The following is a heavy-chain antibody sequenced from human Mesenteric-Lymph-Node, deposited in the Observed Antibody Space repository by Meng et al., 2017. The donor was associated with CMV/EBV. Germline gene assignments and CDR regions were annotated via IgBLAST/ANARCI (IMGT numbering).Heavy chain of an antibody. J-gene: IGHJ6*02. D-gene: IGHD3-3*01. CDR1: GFAFSDYE. CDR2: ISSSGNNI. CDR3: ARDGAYDFWSGYSRDYYYYGMDV. V-gene: IGHV3-48*03. Sequence: GESLKISCAASGFAFSDYEMNWVRQAPGKGLEWLSYISSSGNNIYYADSVKGRFTISRDNAKNSLYLQMNSLRAEDTAVYYCARDGAYDFWSGYSRDYYYYGMDVWGQGTTVTVSS.